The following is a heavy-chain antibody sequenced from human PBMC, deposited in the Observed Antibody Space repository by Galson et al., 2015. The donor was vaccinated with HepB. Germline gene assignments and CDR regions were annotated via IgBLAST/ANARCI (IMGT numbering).Heavy chain of an antibody. CDR3: ARDPEGDWFDP. J-gene: IGHJ5*02. CDR2: ISYDGSNK. V-gene: IGHV3-30-3*01. CDR1: GFTFSSYA. Sequence: SLRLSCAASGFTFSSYAMHWVRQAPGKGLEWVAVISYDGSNKYYADSVKGRFTISRDNSKNTLYLQMNSLRAEDTAVYYCARDPEGDWFDPWGQGTLVTVSS.